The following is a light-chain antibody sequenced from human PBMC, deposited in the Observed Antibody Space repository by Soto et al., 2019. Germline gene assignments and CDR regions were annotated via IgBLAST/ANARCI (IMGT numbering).Light chain of an antibody. CDR3: QQHGSSPIT. CDR1: QSINTY. J-gene: IGKJ5*01. Sequence: ENVLTQSPATLSLSPGEGATLSCRASQSINTYLAWYQQKPGQAPRLLIYGTSSRATGIPDRFSGSGSGTDFTLTISRLEPEDFAVYYCQQHGSSPITFGQGTRLEIK. CDR2: GTS. V-gene: IGKV3-20*01.